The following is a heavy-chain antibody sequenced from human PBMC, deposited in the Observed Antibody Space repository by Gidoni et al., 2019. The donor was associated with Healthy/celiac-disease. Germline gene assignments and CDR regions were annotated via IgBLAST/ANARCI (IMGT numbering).Heavy chain of an antibody. J-gene: IGHJ4*02. V-gene: IGHV1-46*01. CDR1: GYTFTSHY. D-gene: IGHD3-22*01. CDR3: ARPHSAHDGSGYYYY. CDR2: INPSGGST. Sequence: QVQRVQCGAEVENPGASVKVSCKASGYTFTSHYMHWVRQDPGQGLEWMGIINPSGGSTSYAQKVQGRVTMTRDTSTSTVYMELSSLISEDTAVYYCARPHSAHDGSGYYYYWGQGTLVTVSS.